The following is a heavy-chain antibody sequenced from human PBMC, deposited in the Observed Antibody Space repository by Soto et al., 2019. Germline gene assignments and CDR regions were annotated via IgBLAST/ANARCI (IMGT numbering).Heavy chain of an antibody. Sequence: SVNXAVSSGSLSSGDYYYSWIRQPPGNGLEWIGCFHYTGSPQHNPSLKSRLTISVDTSKKHLFLSLTSVTAANPAEYYCARSSGSGSDDTVHFESGGQGSLVTVSS. CDR1: SGSLSSGDYY. CDR2: FHYTGSP. J-gene: IGHJ5*01. D-gene: IGHD3-10*01. V-gene: IGHV4-30-4*01. CDR3: ARSSGSGSDDTVHFES.